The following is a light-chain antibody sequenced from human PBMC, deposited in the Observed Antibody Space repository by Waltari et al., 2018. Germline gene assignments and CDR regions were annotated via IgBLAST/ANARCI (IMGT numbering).Light chain of an antibody. CDR1: SSDVGGSNY. CDR3: SSYTSSSTLV. V-gene: IGLV2-14*01. Sequence: QSALTQPASVSGSPGQSITISCTGTSSDVGGSNYVSWYQQHPGKAPKLMIHGVSQRPPGVSSRFSGSKSGSTASLTISGLQADDEADYYCSSYTSSSTLVFGGRTKLTVL. J-gene: IGLJ2*01. CDR2: GVS.